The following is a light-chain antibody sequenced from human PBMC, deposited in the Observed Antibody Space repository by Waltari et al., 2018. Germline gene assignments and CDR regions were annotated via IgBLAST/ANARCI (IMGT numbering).Light chain of an antibody. CDR1: NIGGDN. J-gene: IGLJ2*01. CDR2: DDS. V-gene: IGLV3-21*02. Sequence: SYVLPQPPSVSVAPGQTARITCGGNNIGGDNVHWYQQKPGQAPILVVYDDSDRPSGVPERFSGSKSGNTATLTISRVEAGDEAAYHCQVWDRTNKYFVFGGGTKMTVL. CDR3: QVWDRTNKYFV.